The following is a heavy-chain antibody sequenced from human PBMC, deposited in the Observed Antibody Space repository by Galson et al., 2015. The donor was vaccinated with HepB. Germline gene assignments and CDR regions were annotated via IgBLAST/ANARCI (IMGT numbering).Heavy chain of an antibody. V-gene: IGHV4-34*01. J-gene: IGHJ6*02. CDR1: GGSFSGYY. CDR2: INHSGST. Sequence: SETLSLTCAVYGGSFSGYYWSWTRQPPGKGLEWIGEINHSGSTNYNPSLKGRVTISVDTSKNQFSLKLSSVTAADTAVYYCARFGVVTPWVMDVWGQGTTVTVSS. CDR3: ARFGVVTPWVMDV. D-gene: IGHD3-3*01.